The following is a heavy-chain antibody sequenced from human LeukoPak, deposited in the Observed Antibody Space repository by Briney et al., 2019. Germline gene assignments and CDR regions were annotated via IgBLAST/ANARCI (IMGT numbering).Heavy chain of an antibody. Sequence: ASVKVSCKASGYIFTDYYMHWVRQAPGQGPEWMGWINPNSGGTNYAQKFQGRVTMTRDTSISTAYMELSRLRSDDTAVYYCARDSGIRYFDYWGQGTLVTVSS. CDR2: INPNSGGT. V-gene: IGHV1-2*02. D-gene: IGHD1-14*01. CDR1: GYIFTDYY. CDR3: ARDSGIRYFDY. J-gene: IGHJ4*02.